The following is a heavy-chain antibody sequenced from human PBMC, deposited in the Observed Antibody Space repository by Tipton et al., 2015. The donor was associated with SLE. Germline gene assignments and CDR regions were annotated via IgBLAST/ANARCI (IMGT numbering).Heavy chain of an antibody. CDR2: INPYTGNT. J-gene: IGHJ3*02. CDR3: ADRYDTFDI. V-gene: IGHV1-18*01. Sequence: QLVQSGAEIKKPGASVKVSRKASGYTFTSYAISGVRKAAGQGLEWMGWINPYTGNTDYAQKVQGRVTMTTDTSRSTAYLVLRCLSPDDTAVDYCADRYDTFDILGQGTMVSVSS. CDR1: GYTFTSYA.